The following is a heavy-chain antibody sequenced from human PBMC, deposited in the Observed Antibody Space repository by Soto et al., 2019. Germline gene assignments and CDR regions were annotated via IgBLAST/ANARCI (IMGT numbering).Heavy chain of an antibody. CDR1: GYTFTSYD. Sequence: ASVQVSCKASGYTFTSYDINWARQATGQGLEWMGWMNPNSGNTGYAQKFQYRVTMTRNTSISTAYMELCSLRAEDTAVYCCARYYYDSSGYYYYYGRDVWGQGSTVTVSS. D-gene: IGHD3-22*01. CDR3: ARYYYDSSGYYYYYGRDV. V-gene: IGHV1-8*01. J-gene: IGHJ6*02. CDR2: MNPNSGNT.